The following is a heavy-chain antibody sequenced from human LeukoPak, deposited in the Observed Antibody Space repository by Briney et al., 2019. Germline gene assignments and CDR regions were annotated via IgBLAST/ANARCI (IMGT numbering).Heavy chain of an antibody. CDR1: GYTFTSYG. D-gene: IGHD6-13*01. V-gene: IGHV1-18*01. CDR3: ARDGRRIAAAGTPDY. J-gene: IGHJ4*02. Sequence: ASVKVSCKASGYTFTSYGISWVRQAPGQGLEWMGWISAYNGNTNYAQKLQGRVTMTTDTSTSTAYMELRSLRSDDTAVYYCARDGRRIAAAGTPDYWGQGTLVTVSS. CDR2: ISAYNGNT.